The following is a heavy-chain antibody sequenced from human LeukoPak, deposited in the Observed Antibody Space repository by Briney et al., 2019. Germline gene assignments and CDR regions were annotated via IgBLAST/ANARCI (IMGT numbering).Heavy chain of an antibody. Sequence: GGSLRLSCAASGFTFSSYGMHWVRQAPGKGLEWVAVISYDGSNKYYADSVKGRFTISRDNSKNTLYLQMNSLRAEDTAVYYCAKYRRPKVGAHSLGFDYWGQGTLVTVSS. V-gene: IGHV3-30*18. J-gene: IGHJ4*02. D-gene: IGHD1-26*01. CDR2: ISYDGSNK. CDR1: GFTFSSYG. CDR3: AKYRRPKVGAHSLGFDY.